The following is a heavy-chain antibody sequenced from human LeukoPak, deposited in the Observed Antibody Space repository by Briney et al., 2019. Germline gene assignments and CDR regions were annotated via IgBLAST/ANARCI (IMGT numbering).Heavy chain of an antibody. J-gene: IGHJ5*02. Sequence: SETLSLTCTVSGYSISSGYYWGWIRPTPGKGLEWIGYIYHGGRTDYTPSLKSRVTIPVDTSQHQISLRLSSVTAPDCGIYYCGGHSGRFRNCFGPWGQGTLVTVAS. CDR1: GYSISSGYY. CDR3: GGHSGRFRNCFGP. D-gene: IGHD2-21*01. CDR2: IYHGGRT. V-gene: IGHV4-38-2*02.